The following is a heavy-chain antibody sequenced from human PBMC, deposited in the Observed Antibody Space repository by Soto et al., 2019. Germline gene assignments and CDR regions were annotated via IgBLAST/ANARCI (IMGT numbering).Heavy chain of an antibody. V-gene: IGHV4-34*01. J-gene: IGHJ4*02. CDR1: GGSFSGYY. CDR2: INQSGST. D-gene: IGHD6-13*01. Sequence: QVQLQQWGAGLLKPSETLSLTCAVYGGSFSGYYWSWIRQPPGKGLEWIGDINQSGSTNYNPSLKRRVPLQVDTAKSQFSLKLSSVTAADTAVYYCAREKPYSSSWYHDYWGQGTLVTVSS. CDR3: AREKPYSSSWYHDY.